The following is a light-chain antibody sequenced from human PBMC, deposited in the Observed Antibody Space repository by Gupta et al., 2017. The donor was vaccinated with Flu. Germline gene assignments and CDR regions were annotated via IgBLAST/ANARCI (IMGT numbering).Light chain of an antibody. J-gene: IGKJ4*01. V-gene: IGKV3-15*01. Sequence: ATLSVSPGERATLSCRASQSVSSNLAWYQQKPGQAPRLLIYGASTRATGIPARFSGSGSGTEFTLTISSLQSEDFAVYYCQQYNNWPPLTFGGGTKVGIK. CDR1: QSVSSN. CDR2: GAS. CDR3: QQYNNWPPLT.